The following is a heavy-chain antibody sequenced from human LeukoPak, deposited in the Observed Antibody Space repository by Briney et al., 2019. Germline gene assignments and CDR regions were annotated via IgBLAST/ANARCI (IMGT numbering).Heavy chain of an antibody. D-gene: IGHD6-19*01. CDR2: INPNSGGT. V-gene: IGHV1-2*02. CDR1: GYTFTGYY. Sequence: ASVKVSCKASGYTFTGYYMHWVRQAPGQGLEWMGWINPNSGGTNYAQKFQGRVTMTRDTSISTAYMELSRLRSDDTAVYYCARDSKYSSGWYRVYYYYYYMDVWGKGTTVTISS. CDR3: ARDSKYSSGWYRVYYYYYYMDV. J-gene: IGHJ6*03.